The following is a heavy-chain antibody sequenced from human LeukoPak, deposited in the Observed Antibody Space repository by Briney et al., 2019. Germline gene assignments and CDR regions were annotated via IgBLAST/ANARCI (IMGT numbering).Heavy chain of an antibody. CDR3: ARRLTQYDCFDP. V-gene: IGHV6-1*01. J-gene: IGHJ5*02. Sequence: SQTLSLTCAISGDSVSSNSVTWNWIRQSPSRGLEWLGRTYYRSTWYNDYAVSVRGRITVNPDTSKNQFSLHLNSVTPEDTAVYYCARRLTQYDCFDPWGRETLVTVSS. CDR1: GDSVSSNSVT. D-gene: IGHD2-2*01. CDR2: TYYRSTWYN.